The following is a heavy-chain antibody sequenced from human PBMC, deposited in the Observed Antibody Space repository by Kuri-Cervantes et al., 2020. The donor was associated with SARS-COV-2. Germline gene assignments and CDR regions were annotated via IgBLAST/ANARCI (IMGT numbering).Heavy chain of an antibody. CDR3: AKDISAGGGYYYYMDV. V-gene: IGHV3-7*05. Sequence: GGSLRLSCAASGSTFSSYWMSWVRQAPGKGLEWVANIKQDGSEKYYVDSVKGRFTISRDNAKNSLYLQMNSLRAEDTALYYCAKDISAGGGYYYYMDVWGKGTTVTVSS. D-gene: IGHD3-10*01. CDR1: GSTFSSYW. J-gene: IGHJ6*03. CDR2: IKQDGSEK.